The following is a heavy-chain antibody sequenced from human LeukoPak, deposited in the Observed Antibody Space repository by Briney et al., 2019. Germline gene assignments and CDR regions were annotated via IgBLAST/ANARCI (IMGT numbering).Heavy chain of an antibody. CDR3: AKARYCSSTSCYWDY. CDR1: GFTFDDYA. CDR2: ISWNSGSI. V-gene: IGHV3-9*03. Sequence: GRSLRLSCAASGFTFDDYAMHWVRQAPGKGLEWVSGISWNSGSIGYADSVKGRFTISRDNAKNSLYLQMNSLRAEDMVLYYCAKARYCSSTSCYWDYWGQGTLVTVSS. J-gene: IGHJ4*02. D-gene: IGHD2-2*01.